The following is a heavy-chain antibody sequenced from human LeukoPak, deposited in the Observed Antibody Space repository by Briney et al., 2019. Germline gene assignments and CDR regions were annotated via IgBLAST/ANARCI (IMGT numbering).Heavy chain of an antibody. D-gene: IGHD3-22*01. CDR1: GFTFSSYG. V-gene: IGHV3-33*06. CDR2: IWYDGSNK. CDR3: VKYYYDSSGYYSGSAFDI. Sequence: GGSLRLSCAASGFTFSSYGMHWVRQAPGKGLEWVAVIWYDGSNKYYADSVKGRFTISRDNSKNTVYLQVNSLRDEDTAVYYCVKYYYDSSGYYSGSAFDIWGQGTMVTVSS. J-gene: IGHJ3*02.